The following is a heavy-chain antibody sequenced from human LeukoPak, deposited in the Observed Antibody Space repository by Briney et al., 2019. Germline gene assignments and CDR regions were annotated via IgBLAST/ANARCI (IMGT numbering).Heavy chain of an antibody. V-gene: IGHV4-30-2*01. J-gene: IGHJ4*02. CDR1: GGSISSGGYS. D-gene: IGHD6-13*01. CDR2: IYHSGST. CDR3: ARSNTWSSSWTFDY. Sequence: SETLSLTCAVSGGSISSGGYSWSWIRQPPGKGLEWIGYIYHSGSTYYNPSLKSRVTISVDRSKNQFSLKLSSVTAADTAVYYCARSNTWSSSWTFDYWGQGTLVTVSS.